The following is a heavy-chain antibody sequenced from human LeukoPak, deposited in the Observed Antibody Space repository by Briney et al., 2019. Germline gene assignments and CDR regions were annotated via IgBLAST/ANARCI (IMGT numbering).Heavy chain of an antibody. V-gene: IGHV3-21*01. CDR2: ISSSSSYI. Sequence: GGSLRLSCAASGFTFSSYSMNWVRQAPGKGLEWVSSISSSSSYIYYADSVKGRFTISRDNAQNSLYLQMNSLRAEDTAVYYCARDTPKGYQLLFGWFDPWGQGTLVTVSS. D-gene: IGHD2-2*01. J-gene: IGHJ5*02. CDR3: ARDTPKGYQLLFGWFDP. CDR1: GFTFSSYS.